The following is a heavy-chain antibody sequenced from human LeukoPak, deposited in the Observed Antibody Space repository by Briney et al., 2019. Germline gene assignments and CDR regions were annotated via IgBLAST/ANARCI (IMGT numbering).Heavy chain of an antibody. D-gene: IGHD3-16*01. V-gene: IGHV3-11*04. CDR1: GFTFSDHY. Sequence: GGSLRLSCAASGFTFSDHYMSWIRQAPGKGLEWVSYISHTGTTMYYADSVKGRFTISRDNAKNSLFLQMSSLRGEDTALYYCATEHWGPNSWGQGTLVTVSS. CDR2: ISHTGTTM. J-gene: IGHJ4*02. CDR3: ATEHWGPNS.